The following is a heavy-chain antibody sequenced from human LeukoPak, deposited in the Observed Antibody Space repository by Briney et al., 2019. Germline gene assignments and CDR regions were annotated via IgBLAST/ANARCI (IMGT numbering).Heavy chain of an antibody. CDR1: GYTFTSYG. Sequence: ASVKVSCKASGYTFTSYGISWVRQAPGQGLEWMGWISAYNGNTNYAQKLQGRVTMTTDTSTSTAYMELRSLRSDDTAVYYCARDLGEGYDFWSGYHKPSFDYWGQGTLVTVSS. CDR2: ISAYNGNT. CDR3: ARDLGEGYDFWSGYHKPSFDY. V-gene: IGHV1-18*01. D-gene: IGHD3-3*01. J-gene: IGHJ4*02.